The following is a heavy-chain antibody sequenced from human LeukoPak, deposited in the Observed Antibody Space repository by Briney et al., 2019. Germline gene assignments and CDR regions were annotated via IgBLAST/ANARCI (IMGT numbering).Heavy chain of an antibody. D-gene: IGHD3-10*01. CDR2: IYKTGST. CDR1: GGSISSTTFY. CDR3: ARSRYTMVRGPFDP. Sequence: SETLSLTCTVSGGSISSTTFYWAWIRQPPGKGLEWIGSIYKTGSTNYSPSLKSRVTISVDTSKNQFSLKLSSVTAADTAVYYCARSRYTMVRGPFDPWGQGTLVTVSS. V-gene: IGHV4-39*07. J-gene: IGHJ5*02.